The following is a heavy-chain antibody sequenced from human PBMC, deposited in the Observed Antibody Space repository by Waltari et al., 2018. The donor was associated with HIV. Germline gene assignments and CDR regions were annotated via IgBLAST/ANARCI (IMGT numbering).Heavy chain of an antibody. CDR2: ITSEAYGGTA. CDR1: GFTFGAYG. CDR3: SRPSGPLHSYGMDV. Sequence: EVHLMESGGGLVKPGRSLRLSCRGSGFTFGAYGLGWFRQAPGKGLEWLGFITSEAYGGTAEYAASVTGRFTISREDSKSTAYMQMNRLESEDTGVYFCSRPSGPLHSYGMDVWGQGTTVIVSS. J-gene: IGHJ6*02. D-gene: IGHD1-26*01. V-gene: IGHV3-49*05.